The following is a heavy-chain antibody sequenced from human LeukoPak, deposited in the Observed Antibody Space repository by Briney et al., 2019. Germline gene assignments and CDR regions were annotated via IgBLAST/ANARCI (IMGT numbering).Heavy chain of an antibody. CDR2: IYRGGST. V-gene: IGHV3-66*01. J-gene: IGHJ6*02. CDR3: ARGTYSSSPYPL. D-gene: IGHD6-13*01. CDR1: GFTVSSNY. Sequence: GGSLRLSCAASGFTVSSNYMSWVRQAPGKGLEWVSVIYRGGSTYYADSVKGRFTISRDNSKNTLYLQMNSLRAEDTAVYYCARGTYSSSPYPLWGQGTTVTVSS.